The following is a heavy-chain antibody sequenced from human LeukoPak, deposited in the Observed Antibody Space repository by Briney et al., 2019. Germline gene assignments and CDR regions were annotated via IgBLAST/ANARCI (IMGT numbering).Heavy chain of an antibody. J-gene: IGHJ6*02. CDR1: GCTFTGYY. V-gene: IGHV1-2*04. CDR3: ARGQYGSGSYLYYYYGMDV. Sequence: ASVKVSCKASGCTFTGYYMRWVRQAPGQGLEWMGWINPNSGGTNYAQKFQGWVTMTRDTSISTAYMELSRLRSDDTAVYYRARGQYGSGSYLYYYYGMDVWGQGTTVTVSS. CDR2: INPNSGGT. D-gene: IGHD3-10*01.